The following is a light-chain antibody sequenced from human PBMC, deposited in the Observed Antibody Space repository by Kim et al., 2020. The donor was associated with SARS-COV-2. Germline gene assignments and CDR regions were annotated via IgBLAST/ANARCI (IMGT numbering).Light chain of an antibody. CDR3: HVWDTSTAWV. V-gene: IGLV3-9*01. J-gene: IGLJ3*02. Sequence: ALGQTARITGGGNNIGSEKVHGYQQKAGQAPELVIYRNNNRPSGIRERFSGSNSGNTATLTISRAQAGDEADYYCHVWDTSTAWVFGGGTQLTVL. CDR2: RNN. CDR1: NIGSEK.